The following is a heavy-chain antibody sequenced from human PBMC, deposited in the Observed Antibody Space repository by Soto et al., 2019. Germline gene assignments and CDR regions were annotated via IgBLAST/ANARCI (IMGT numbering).Heavy chain of an antibody. CDR2: LSGSGGTT. CDR1: GFTFSTRA. CDR3: AKQRAGYGSGSDTFYFDF. Sequence: GGSLRLSCSTSGFTFSTRAMNWVRQAPGKGLEWVSALSGSGGTTYYADSVRGRFTISRDNSKNTLFLQMSSLRAEDTALYYCAKQRAGYGSGSDTFYFDFWGQGTLVTVSS. V-gene: IGHV3-23*01. J-gene: IGHJ4*02. D-gene: IGHD3-10*01.